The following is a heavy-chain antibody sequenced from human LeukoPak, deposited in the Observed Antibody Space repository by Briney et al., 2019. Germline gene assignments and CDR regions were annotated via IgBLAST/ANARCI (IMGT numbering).Heavy chain of an antibody. Sequence: GGSLRLSCAASGFTFSSYSMNWVRQAPGKGLEWVSYISSSSTIYYADSVKGRFTISRDNSKNTLYLQMNSLRAEDTAVYYCAKEGYSYGLYYFDYWGQGTLVTVSS. CDR2: ISSSSTI. D-gene: IGHD5-18*01. CDR3: AKEGYSYGLYYFDY. J-gene: IGHJ4*02. V-gene: IGHV3-48*04. CDR1: GFTFSSYS.